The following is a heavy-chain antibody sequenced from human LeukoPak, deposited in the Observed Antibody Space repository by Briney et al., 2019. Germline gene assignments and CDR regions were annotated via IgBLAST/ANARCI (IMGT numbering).Heavy chain of an antibody. CDR1: GFTFSSYS. Sequence: GGSLRLSCAASGFTFSSYSMNWVRQAPGKGLEWVSYISSSGSTIYYADSVKGRFTISRDNAKNSLYLQMNSLRAEDTTVYYCAELGITMIGGVWGKGTTVTISS. CDR2: ISSSGSTI. J-gene: IGHJ6*04. V-gene: IGHV3-48*04. CDR3: AELGITMIGGV. D-gene: IGHD3-10*02.